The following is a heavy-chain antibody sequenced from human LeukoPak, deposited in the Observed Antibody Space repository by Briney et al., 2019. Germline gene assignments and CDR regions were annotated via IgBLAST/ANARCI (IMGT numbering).Heavy chain of an antibody. D-gene: IGHD1-14*01. J-gene: IGHJ4*02. CDR3: ARDSGRYFDY. V-gene: IGHV3-11*06. CDR1: GFIFSDYY. CDR2: ISPSSSFA. Sequence: GGSLRLSCVTSGFIFSDYYMSWIRQAPGKGLEWISYISPSSSFANYADSIKGRFTTSRDNAKNSLFLHMNSLRAEDAAVYYCARDSGRYFDYWGQGTLVTVSS.